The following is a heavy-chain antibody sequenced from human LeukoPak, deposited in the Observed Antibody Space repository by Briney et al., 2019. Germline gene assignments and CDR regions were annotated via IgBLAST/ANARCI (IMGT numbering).Heavy chain of an antibody. CDR3: ARAGRQWLPRRWNTDPYCYYYGMDV. CDR2: ISYDGSNK. CDR1: AFTFSSYA. D-gene: IGHD6-19*01. Sequence: GRSLRLSCAASAFTFSSYAMHSVSQAPGKWLEWVAFISYDGSNKNYADSVKGRFTISRDNSKNTLYLQMNSVRAEDTAVYYCARAGRQWLPRRWNTDPYCYYYGMDVWGQGTTVTVSS. V-gene: IGHV3-30-3*01. J-gene: IGHJ6*02.